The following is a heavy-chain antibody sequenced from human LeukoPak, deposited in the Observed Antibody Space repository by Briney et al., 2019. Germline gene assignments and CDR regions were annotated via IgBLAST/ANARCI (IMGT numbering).Heavy chain of an antibody. CDR2: ISAYNGNT. D-gene: IGHD6-6*01. CDR1: GYTFTSYG. V-gene: IGHV1-18*01. CDR3: ARNSVSSGWFDP. J-gene: IGHJ5*02. Sequence: GASVKVSCKASGYTFTSYGISWVRQAPGQGLEWMGWISAYNGNTNYAQKFQGRVTMTRDTSISTAYMELSRLRSDDTAVYYCARNSVSSGWFDPWGQGTLVTVSS.